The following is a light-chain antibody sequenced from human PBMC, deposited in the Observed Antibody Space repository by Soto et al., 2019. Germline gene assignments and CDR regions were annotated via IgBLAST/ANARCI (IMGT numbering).Light chain of an antibody. CDR2: TTS. Sequence: DIQMTQSPSSLSASVGDRVTITCRASQTIDKYLNWYQEKPGKAPKLLIYTTSTLQSEVPSRFSGSGSETDFTLTISSLQPEDFATYYCQQSYSTPLTFGVGTKVEIK. CDR3: QQSYSTPLT. J-gene: IGKJ4*01. CDR1: QTIDKY. V-gene: IGKV1-39*01.